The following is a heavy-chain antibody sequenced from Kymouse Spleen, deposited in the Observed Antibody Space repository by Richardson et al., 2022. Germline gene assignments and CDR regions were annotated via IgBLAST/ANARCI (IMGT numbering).Heavy chain of an antibody. CDR2: IWYDGSNK. D-gene: IGHD6-6*01. CDR1: SYG. CDR3: ARRAGAAHAFDI. V-gene: IGHV3-33*01. Sequence: SYGMHWVRQAPGKGLEWVAVIWYDGSNKYYADSVKGRFTISRDNSKNTLYLQMNSLRAEDTAVYYCARRAGAAHAFDIWGQGTMVTVSS. J-gene: IGHJ3*02.